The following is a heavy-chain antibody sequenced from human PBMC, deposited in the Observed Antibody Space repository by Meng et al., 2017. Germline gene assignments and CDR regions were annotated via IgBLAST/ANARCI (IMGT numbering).Heavy chain of an antibody. J-gene: IGHJ4*02. CDR1: GGSISTGGNY. V-gene: IGHV4-31*03. Sequence: LQESGPRLAQPSQTLSLPCSVSGGSISTGGNYWNWIRQHPGKGLEWIGYIYYSGSTHYNSSLKTRVTISIDTSKNQFSLNLGSVTAADTAVYYCARFSQFDDFLSGYYFDHWGQGTLVTVSS. CDR3: ARFSQFDDFLSGYYFDH. CDR2: IYYSGST. D-gene: IGHD3-3*01.